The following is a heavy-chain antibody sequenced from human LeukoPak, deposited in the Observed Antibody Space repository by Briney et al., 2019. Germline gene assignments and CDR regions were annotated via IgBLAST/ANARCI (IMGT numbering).Heavy chain of an antibody. CDR2: ISYDGRNN. CDR3: AKDPRQGIYSGYLMEFDY. V-gene: IGHV3-30*18. Sequence: GGSLRLSCAASGFTFSSYWMHWVRQAPGKGLEWVAVISYDGRNNYYGDSVKGRFTISRDNSKNTLYLQMNSLRGEDTAVYYCAKDPRQGIYSGYLMEFDYWGQGTLVTVSS. CDR1: GFTFSSYW. D-gene: IGHD5-12*01. J-gene: IGHJ4*02.